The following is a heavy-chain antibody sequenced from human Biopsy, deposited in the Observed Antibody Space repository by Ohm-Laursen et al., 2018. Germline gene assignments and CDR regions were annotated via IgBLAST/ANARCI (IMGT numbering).Heavy chain of an antibody. V-gene: IGHV4-59*08. Sequence: SETLSLTCIVSGGSISLYYWGWIRQPPGKRLEYLGNIYYTGNTNYNPSLKSRATISIDTSKNEFSLNLTSVTATDTAVYYCARLSLYNGSYYWGYWGQGTLVTVSS. CDR1: GGSISLYY. CDR3: ARLSLYNGSYYWGY. CDR2: IYYTGNT. D-gene: IGHD1-26*01. J-gene: IGHJ4*02.